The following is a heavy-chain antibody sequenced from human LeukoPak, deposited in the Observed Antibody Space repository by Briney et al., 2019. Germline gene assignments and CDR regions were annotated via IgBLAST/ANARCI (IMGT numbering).Heavy chain of an antibody. CDR1: GFTFSSYA. CDR2: ISSSSSYI. D-gene: IGHD5-24*01. CDR3: ARGRDGYPWNF. J-gene: IGHJ4*02. Sequence: GGSLRLSCAASGFTFSSYAMNWVRQTPGKGLEWVSSISSSSSYIYYADSVKGRFTISRDNAKNSLSLQMNSLRAEDTAVYYCARGRDGYPWNFWGQGTLVTVSS. V-gene: IGHV3-21*01.